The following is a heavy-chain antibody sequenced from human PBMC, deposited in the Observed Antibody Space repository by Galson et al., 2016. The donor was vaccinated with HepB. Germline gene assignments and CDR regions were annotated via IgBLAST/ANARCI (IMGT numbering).Heavy chain of an antibody. Sequence: CAISGDSVSSNSAGWYWFRQSPSRGLECLGRTFYRSNWQNDYAESVRSRMTIDADTSRNQFSLHLNSVTPEDTGVYYCARSYLLGRGFGWWGQGTLVTVSS. CDR2: TFYRSNWQN. CDR3: ARSYLLGRGFGW. J-gene: IGHJ4*02. V-gene: IGHV6-1*01. CDR1: GDSVSSNSAG. D-gene: IGHD7-27*01.